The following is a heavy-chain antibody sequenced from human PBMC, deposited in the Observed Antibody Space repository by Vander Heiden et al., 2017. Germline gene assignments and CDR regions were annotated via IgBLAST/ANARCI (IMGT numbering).Heavy chain of an antibody. V-gene: IGHV3-23*01. CDR2: SSGSGGST. Sequence: EVQLLESGGGLVQPGGSLRPSCLASGFTFSRYAMSWVRQAQGKGLEWVSASSGSGGSTYYADSVKGRFTISRDNSKNTLYLQMNSLRAEDTAVYYCAKDDGSSWYGMGVWGQGTTVTVSS. CDR3: AKDDGSSWYGMGV. CDR1: GFTFSRYA. D-gene: IGHD6-13*01. J-gene: IGHJ6*02.